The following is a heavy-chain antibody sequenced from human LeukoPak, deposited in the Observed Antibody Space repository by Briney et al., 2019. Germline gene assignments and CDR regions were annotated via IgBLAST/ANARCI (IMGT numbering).Heavy chain of an antibody. J-gene: IGHJ4*02. CDR3: AGRYYDILTGSDY. V-gene: IGHV3-30*02. Sequence: PGGSLRLSCAASGFTFSSYGMHWVRQAPGKGLEWVAFIRYDGSNKYYADSVKGRFTISRDNSKNTLYLQMNSLRAEDTAVYYCAGRYYDILTGSDYWGQGTLVTVSS. D-gene: IGHD3-9*01. CDR1: GFTFSSYG. CDR2: IRYDGSNK.